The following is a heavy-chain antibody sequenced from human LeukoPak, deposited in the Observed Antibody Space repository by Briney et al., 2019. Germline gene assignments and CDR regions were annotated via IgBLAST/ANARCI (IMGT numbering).Heavy chain of an antibody. CDR3: ARDQYYDFWSGLNWFDP. CDR1: GFTFSSYA. J-gene: IGHJ5*02. CDR2: ISSNGGST. D-gene: IGHD3-3*01. V-gene: IGHV3-64*01. Sequence: GGSLRLSCAASGFTFSSYAMHWVRQAPGKGLEYVSAISSNGGSTYYANSVKGRFTISRDNSKNTRYLQMGSLRAEDMAVYYCARDQYYDFWSGLNWFDPWGQGTLVTASS.